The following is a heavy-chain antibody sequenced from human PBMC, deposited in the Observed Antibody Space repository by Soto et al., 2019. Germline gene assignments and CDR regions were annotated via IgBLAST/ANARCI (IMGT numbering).Heavy chain of an antibody. V-gene: IGHV3-23*01. CDR1: GFTFSSYA. Sequence: EVQLLESGGGLVQPGGSLRLSCAASGFTFSSYAMSWVRQAPGKGLEWVSAISGSGGSTYYADSVKGRFTISRDNAKNTVYLQMNSLRAEDTAVYYCAKLSMIVVVIPYYFDYWGQGTLVTVSS. CDR2: ISGSGGST. CDR3: AKLSMIVVVIPYYFDY. D-gene: IGHD3-22*01. J-gene: IGHJ4*02.